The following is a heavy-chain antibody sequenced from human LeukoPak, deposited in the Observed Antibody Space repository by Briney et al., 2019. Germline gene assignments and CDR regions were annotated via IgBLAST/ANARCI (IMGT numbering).Heavy chain of an antibody. D-gene: IGHD2-8*01. V-gene: IGHV4-59*08. CDR3: ASGLLMVAFDI. J-gene: IGHJ3*02. Sequence: SETLSFTCTVSGGSISSYYWSWIRQPPGKGLEWIGYIYYSGSTNYNPSLKSRVTISVDTSKNQFSLKLSSVTAADTAVYYCASGLLMVAFDIWGQGTMVTVSS. CDR2: IYYSGST. CDR1: GGSISSYY.